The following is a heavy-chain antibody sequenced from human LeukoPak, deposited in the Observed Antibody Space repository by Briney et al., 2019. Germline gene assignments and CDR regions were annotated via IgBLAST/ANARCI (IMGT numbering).Heavy chain of an antibody. J-gene: IGHJ4*02. V-gene: IGHV3-30*01. D-gene: IGHD2-2*01. Sequence: SVKGRFTVSRDNSKNTLYLQMNSPRVEDTAAYYCAREGGYCSSTTCYFDSWGQGTLVTVSS. CDR3: AREGGYCSSTTCYFDS.